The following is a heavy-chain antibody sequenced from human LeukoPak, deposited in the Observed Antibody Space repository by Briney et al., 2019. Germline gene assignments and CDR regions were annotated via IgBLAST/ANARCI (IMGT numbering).Heavy chain of an antibody. CDR2: IYYSGST. V-gene: IGHV4-59*01. Sequence: KPSETLSLTCTVSGGSINNNYWSWFRQPPGKGLEWIGYIYYSGSTNYNPSLKSRVTISVDTSKNQFSLKLSSVTAADTAVYYCARGDYEGNMSWGQGTLVTVSS. CDR3: ARGDYEGNMS. D-gene: IGHD4-17*01. CDR1: GGSINNNY. J-gene: IGHJ4*02.